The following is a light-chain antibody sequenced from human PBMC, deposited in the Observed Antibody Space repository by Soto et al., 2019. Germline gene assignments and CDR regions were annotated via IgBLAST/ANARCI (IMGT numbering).Light chain of an antibody. CDR3: QQYDNLPRT. V-gene: IGKV1-33*01. Sequence: DIQMTQSPSSLSASVGDRVTITCQASQDISTYLKWYQQKPGKAPKLLIYAASNLETGVPSRFSGSGSGTDFTFTISSLQPEDSATYYCQQYDNLPRTFGQGTKLEIK. CDR2: AAS. CDR1: QDISTY. J-gene: IGKJ2*01.